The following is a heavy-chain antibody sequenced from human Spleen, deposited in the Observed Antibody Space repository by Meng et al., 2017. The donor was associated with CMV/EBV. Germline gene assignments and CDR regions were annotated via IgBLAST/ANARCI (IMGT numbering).Heavy chain of an antibody. V-gene: IGHV4-4*07. J-gene: IGHJ4*02. CDR1: GRSISSYY. Sequence: QRQLTDSGPGLVKLSQTLSLTGSVYGRSISSYYWIRIRQPDGKGREWIGRNYTSSSTNDNPSHNSRATMSVDTYKNQYSLKLSSVTAADTAVYYCTRASGSYFPFDYWGQGTLVTVSS. D-gene: IGHD1-26*01. CDR2: NYTSSST. CDR3: TRASGSYFPFDY.